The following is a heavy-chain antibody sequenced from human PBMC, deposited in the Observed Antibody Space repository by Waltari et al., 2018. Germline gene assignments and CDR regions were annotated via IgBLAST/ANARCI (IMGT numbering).Heavy chain of an antibody. CDR3: ARDRGRGLYLDS. Sequence: QLQLQESGPGLVKPSETLSLTCTVSGASMGDDLWSWVREPPGKGLEWIGQVHRSGRTNYSPSFASRVTVSVDTTKNQFSLKLTSAAAADTAIYFCARDRGRGLYLDSWGPGTLVTVSP. CDR1: GASMGDDL. CDR2: VHRSGRT. J-gene: IGHJ5*01. V-gene: IGHV4-4*02. D-gene: IGHD2-15*01.